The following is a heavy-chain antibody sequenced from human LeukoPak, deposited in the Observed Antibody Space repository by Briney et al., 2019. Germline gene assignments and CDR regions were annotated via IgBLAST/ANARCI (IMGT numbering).Heavy chain of an antibody. CDR3: ARGSSITMVRGVPGFDY. V-gene: IGHV4-34*01. D-gene: IGHD3-10*01. CDR1: GGSFSGYY. J-gene: IGHJ4*02. CDR2: INHSGST. Sequence: SETLSLTCAVYGGSFSGYYWSWIRQPPGKGLEWIREINHSGSTNYNPSLKSRVTISVDTSKNQFSLKLSSVTAADTAVYYCARGSSITMVRGVPGFDYWGQGTLVTVSS.